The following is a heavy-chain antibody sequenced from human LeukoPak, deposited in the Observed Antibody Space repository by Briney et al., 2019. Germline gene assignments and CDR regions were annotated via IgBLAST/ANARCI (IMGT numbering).Heavy chain of an antibody. CDR1: GFNFSTYS. J-gene: IGHJ6*02. CDR2: ISYDGSNK. D-gene: IGHD5-18*01. V-gene: IGHV3-30*03. CDR3: ARAVDTAMVMTGGMDV. Sequence: GGSLRLSCAASGFNFSTYSMNWVRQAPGKGLEWVAVISYDGSNKYYADSVKGRFTISRDNSKNTLYLQMNSLRAEDTAVYYCARAVDTAMVMTGGMDVWGQGTTVTVSS.